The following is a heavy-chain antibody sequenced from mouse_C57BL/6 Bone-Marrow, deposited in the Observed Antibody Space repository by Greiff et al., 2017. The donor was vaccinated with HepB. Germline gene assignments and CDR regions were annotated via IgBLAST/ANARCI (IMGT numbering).Heavy chain of an antibody. J-gene: IGHJ4*01. D-gene: IGHD1-1*01. Sequence: QVQLKQSGAELVRPGASVTLSCKASGYTFTDYEMHWVKQTPVHGLEWIGAIDPETGGTAYNQKFKGKAILTADKSSSTAYMELRSLTSEDSAVYYCTLITTVVAVYYYAMDYWGQGTSVTVSS. CDR1: GYTFTDYE. V-gene: IGHV1-15*01. CDR2: IDPETGGT. CDR3: TLITTVVAVYYYAMDY.